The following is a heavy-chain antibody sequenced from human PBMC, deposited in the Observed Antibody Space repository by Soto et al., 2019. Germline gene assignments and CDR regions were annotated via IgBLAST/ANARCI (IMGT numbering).Heavy chain of an antibody. CDR1: GGTFSSYA. CDR3: AGGGSSSPRQAEYVQH. J-gene: IGHJ1*01. V-gene: IGHV1-69*12. Sequence: QVQLVQSGAEVKKPGSSVKVSCKASGGTFSSYAISWVRQAPGQGLEWMGGIIPIFGTANYAQKFQGRVTITADGSKSTSYKGLGSLRTEDTAVYYRAGGGSSSPRQAEYVQHWGQGTLVTVSS. D-gene: IGHD6-6*01. CDR2: IIPIFGTA.